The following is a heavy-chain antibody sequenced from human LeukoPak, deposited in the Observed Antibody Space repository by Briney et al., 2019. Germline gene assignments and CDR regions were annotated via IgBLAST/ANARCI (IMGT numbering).Heavy chain of an antibody. J-gene: IGHJ4*02. Sequence: PGGSLRLSCAASGFTFSTYGMHWVRQAPGKGLEWVAVISYDGSNKYYADSVKGRFTISRDNSKNTLCVQMNSLRAEDTAVYYCAKGGFAPLYNYGYGDYFDYWGQGTLVTVSS. V-gene: IGHV3-30*18. CDR3: AKGGFAPLYNYGYGDYFDY. CDR2: ISYDGSNK. D-gene: IGHD5-18*01. CDR1: GFTFSTYG.